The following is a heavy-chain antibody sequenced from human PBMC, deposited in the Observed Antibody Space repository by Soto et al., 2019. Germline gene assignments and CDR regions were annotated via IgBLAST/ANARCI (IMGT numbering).Heavy chain of an antibody. J-gene: IGHJ5*02. Sequence: SETLSLTCAVSGGSISSSNWWSWIRQPPGKGLEWIGEIYHSGSTNYNPSLKSRVTISVDKSKNQFSLKLSSVTAADTAVYYGARIPAAQYNWFDPWGQGTLVTVSS. D-gene: IGHD2-2*01. CDR2: IYHSGST. V-gene: IGHV4-4*02. CDR3: ARIPAAQYNWFDP. CDR1: GGSISSSNW.